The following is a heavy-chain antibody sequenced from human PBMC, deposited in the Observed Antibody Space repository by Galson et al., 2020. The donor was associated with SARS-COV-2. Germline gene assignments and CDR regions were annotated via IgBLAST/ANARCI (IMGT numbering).Heavy chain of an antibody. V-gene: IGHV3-15*01. J-gene: IGHJ4*01. CDR3: TTDEPKLGFWEGIEY. Sequence: GESLKISCAVSGFTLNNAWMNWVRQVPGKGLEWVGRIKRKIDGGAIDYAAPVNGRFSLSRDDSKNTLYLQMNSLKTEDTDVYYCTTDEPKLGFWEGIEYWGNGTLVTV. CDR2: IKRKIDGGAI. D-gene: IGHD1-26*01. CDR1: GFTLNNAW.